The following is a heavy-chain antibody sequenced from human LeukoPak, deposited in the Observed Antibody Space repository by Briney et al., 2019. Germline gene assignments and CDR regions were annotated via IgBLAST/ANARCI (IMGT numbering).Heavy chain of an antibody. D-gene: IGHD6-13*01. Sequence: GASVKVSCKASGYTFTSYGISWVRQAPGQGLEWMGWISAYNGNTNYAQKLQGRVTMTTDTSTSTAYMELRSLRSDDTAVYYCARGGIAGTYSSSWSRRGGWFDPWGQGTLVTVSS. V-gene: IGHV1-18*01. J-gene: IGHJ5*02. CDR2: ISAYNGNT. CDR1: GYTFTSYG. CDR3: ARGGIAGTYSSSWSRRGGWFDP.